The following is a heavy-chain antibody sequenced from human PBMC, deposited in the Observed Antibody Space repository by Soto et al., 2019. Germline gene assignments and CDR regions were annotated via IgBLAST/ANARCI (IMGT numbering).Heavy chain of an antibody. Sequence: GSLRLSCAASGFTFSNYGMHWVRQAPDKGLEWVAVISFDGSNKNYADSVKGRFTISRDNSKNTLYLQLNSLRGEDTAVYYCAKDPGYCSAGSCTGYFDYWGQGT. CDR3: AKDPGYCSAGSCTGYFDY. J-gene: IGHJ4*02. D-gene: IGHD2-15*01. CDR1: GFTFSNYG. V-gene: IGHV3-30*18. CDR2: ISFDGSNK.